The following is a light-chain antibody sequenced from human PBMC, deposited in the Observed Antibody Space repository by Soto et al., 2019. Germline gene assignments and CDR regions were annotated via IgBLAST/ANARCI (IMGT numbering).Light chain of an antibody. J-gene: IGKJ5*01. CDR2: SAS. Sequence: DIQMTQSPSSLSASVGDRVTITCRASQGIGNRLAWYQQKPGTVPKLLIYSASTLQSGVPSRFSGSGSGTDFTLTISSLQPEDVATYYCQKYNSVPATFGQGTRLEMK. CDR1: QGIGNR. V-gene: IGKV1-27*01. CDR3: QKYNSVPAT.